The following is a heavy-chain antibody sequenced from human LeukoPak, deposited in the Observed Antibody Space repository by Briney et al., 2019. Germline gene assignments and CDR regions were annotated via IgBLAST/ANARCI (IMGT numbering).Heavy chain of an antibody. V-gene: IGHV4-39*07. CDR2: IYYSGST. Sequence: SETLSLTCTVSGGSISSSSYYWGWIRQPPGKGLEWIGSIYYSGSTYYNPSLKSRVTISVDTSKNQFSLKLSSVTAADTAVYYCARADYGDHDFDYWGQGTLVTVSS. J-gene: IGHJ4*02. CDR3: ARADYGDHDFDY. D-gene: IGHD4-17*01. CDR1: GGSISSSSYY.